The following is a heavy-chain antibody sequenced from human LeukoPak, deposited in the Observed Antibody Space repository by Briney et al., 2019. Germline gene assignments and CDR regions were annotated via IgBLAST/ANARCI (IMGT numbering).Heavy chain of an antibody. V-gene: IGHV4-39*01. CDR3: EATYYYDSSGYYYRPYYYYYMDV. CDR2: IYYSGST. CDR1: GGSISSSSYY. D-gene: IGHD3-22*01. Sequence: PSETLSLTCTVSGGSISSSSYYWVWIRQPPGKGLEWIGSIYYSGSTYYNPSLKSRVTISVDPSKNQFSLKLSSVTAADTAVYYCEATYYYDSSGYYYRPYYYYYMDVWGKGTTVTVSS. J-gene: IGHJ6*03.